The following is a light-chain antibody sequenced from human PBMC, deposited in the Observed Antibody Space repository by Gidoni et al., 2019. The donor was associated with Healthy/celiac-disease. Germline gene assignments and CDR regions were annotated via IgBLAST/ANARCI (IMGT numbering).Light chain of an antibody. CDR1: QGISSY. CDR2: AAS. Sequence: IRMTQSPSSFSASTGDRVTITCRASQGISSYLAWYQQKPGKAPKLLIYAASTLQSGVPSRFSGSGSGTDFTLTISCLQSEDFATYYCQQYYSYPLTFXXXTKVEIK. V-gene: IGKV1-8*01. CDR3: QQYYSYPLT. J-gene: IGKJ4*01.